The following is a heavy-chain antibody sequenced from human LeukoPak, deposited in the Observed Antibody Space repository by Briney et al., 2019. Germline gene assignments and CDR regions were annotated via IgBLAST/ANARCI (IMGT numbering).Heavy chain of an antibody. D-gene: IGHD4-17*01. CDR3: ARGSSYYGDYGPWEERFDP. V-gene: IGHV1-69*13. CDR1: GYTFTSYD. J-gene: IGHJ5*02. Sequence: SVKVSCKASGYTFTSYDINWVRQAPGQGLEWMGGIIPIFGTANYAQKFQGRVTITADESTSTAYMELSSLRSEDTAVYYCARGSSYYGDYGPWEERFDPWGQGTLVTVSS. CDR2: IIPIFGTA.